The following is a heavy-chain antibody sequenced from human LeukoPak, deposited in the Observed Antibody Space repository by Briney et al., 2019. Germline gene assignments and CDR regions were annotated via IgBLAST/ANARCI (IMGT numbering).Heavy chain of an antibody. Sequence: GGSLRLSCAASGFTFSSYAMSWGRQAPGKGLEWVSAISGSGGSTYYADSVKGRFTISRDNSKNTLYLQMNSLRAEDTAVYYCAKDLGVLTTTPDYWGQGTLVTVSS. CDR3: AKDLGVLTTTPDY. V-gene: IGHV3-23*01. J-gene: IGHJ4*02. CDR1: GFTFSSYA. CDR2: ISGSGGST. D-gene: IGHD3-9*01.